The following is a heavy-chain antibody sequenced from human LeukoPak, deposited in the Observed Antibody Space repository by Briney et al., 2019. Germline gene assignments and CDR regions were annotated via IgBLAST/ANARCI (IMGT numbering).Heavy chain of an antibody. V-gene: IGHV6-1*01. J-gene: IGHJ4*02. CDR2: TYHRSKWYN. D-gene: IGHD1-26*01. CDR1: GDSVSSNIAA. CDR3: ARSGSYNFDY. Sequence: SQTLSLTCALSGDSVSSNIAAWNWIRQSPSGGLEWLGRTYHRSKWYNDYALSVKSRISVNPDTPQNQFSLQLNSVTPEDTAVYYCARSGSYNFDYWGQGTLVTVSS.